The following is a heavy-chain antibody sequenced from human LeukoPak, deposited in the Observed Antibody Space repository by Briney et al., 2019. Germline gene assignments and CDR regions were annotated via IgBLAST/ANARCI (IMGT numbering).Heavy chain of an antibody. J-gene: IGHJ6*03. CDR2: IYYSGST. CDR1: GGSISRYY. Sequence: PSETLSLTCTVSGGSISRYYWSWIRQPPGKGLEWIGYIYYSGSTNYNPSLKSRVTISVDTSKNQFSLKLSSVTAADTAVYYCARAVGSGSFQTYYYYMDVWGKGTTVTISS. CDR3: ARAVGSGSFQTYYYYMDV. V-gene: IGHV4-59*12. D-gene: IGHD3-10*01.